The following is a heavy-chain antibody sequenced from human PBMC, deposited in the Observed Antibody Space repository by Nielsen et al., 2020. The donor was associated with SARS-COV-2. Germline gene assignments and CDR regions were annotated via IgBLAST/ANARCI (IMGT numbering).Heavy chain of an antibody. CDR1: GGSISGYY. Sequence: SETLSLTCTVSGGSISGYYWSWIRQPPGKGLEWIGEINHSGSTNYNPSLKSRVTISVDTSKNQFSLKLSSVTAADTAVYYCARGIGIVGATSRTRVGYFDLWGRGTLVTVSS. CDR2: INHSGST. D-gene: IGHD1-26*01. V-gene: IGHV4-34*01. J-gene: IGHJ2*01. CDR3: ARGIGIVGATSRTRVGYFDL.